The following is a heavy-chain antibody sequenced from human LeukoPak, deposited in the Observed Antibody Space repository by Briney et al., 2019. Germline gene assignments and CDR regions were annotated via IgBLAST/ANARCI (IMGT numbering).Heavy chain of an antibody. CDR3: AKDGDYDFWSGYPQGSFDY. Sequence: PGGSLRLSCAASGFTFSSYWMHWVRQAPGKGLVWVSRINSDGSSTSYADSVKGRFTISRDNAKNSLYLQMNSLRAEDTAVYYCAKDGDYDFWSGYPQGSFDYWGQGTLVTVSS. CDR2: INSDGSST. D-gene: IGHD3-3*01. CDR1: GFTFSSYW. V-gene: IGHV3-74*01. J-gene: IGHJ4*02.